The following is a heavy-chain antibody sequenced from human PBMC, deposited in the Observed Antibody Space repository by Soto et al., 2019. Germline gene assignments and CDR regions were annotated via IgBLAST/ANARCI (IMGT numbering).Heavy chain of an antibody. CDR1: GFTFSRFG. D-gene: IGHD3-9*01. Sequence: GGSLRLSCGASGFTFSRFGMYWVRQAPGRGPEWVALVSSDGSEKYYADSAEGRFAISRDNARNAVYLQMNSLRAEDTAVYYCGSVVGDYLTVFYLEYGGPATQVTVSS. J-gene: IGHJ4*02. CDR3: GSVVGDYLTVFYLEY. CDR2: VSSDGSEK. V-gene: IGHV3-33*07.